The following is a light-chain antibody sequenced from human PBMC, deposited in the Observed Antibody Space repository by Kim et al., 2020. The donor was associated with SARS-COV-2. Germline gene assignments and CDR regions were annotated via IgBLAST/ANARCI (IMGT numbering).Light chain of an antibody. J-gene: IGLJ2*01. CDR1: SGHSTCA. V-gene: IGLV4-69*01. Sequence: ASVSLTCTLGSGHSTCAIAGYQQQPDKSPRYLMKVYSDGRHVKGDGIPDRLSGSSSGPQRYLTISSLQSEDEADYYCQTWGSGTVVFGGGTQLTVL. CDR3: QTWGSGTVV. CDR2: VYSDGRH.